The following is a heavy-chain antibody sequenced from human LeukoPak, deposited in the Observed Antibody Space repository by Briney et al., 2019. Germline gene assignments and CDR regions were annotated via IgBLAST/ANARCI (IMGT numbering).Heavy chain of an antibody. CDR2: TYYSGST. V-gene: IGHV4-59*01. J-gene: IGHJ4*02. CDR3: ARDLQVLGGAAAGHFDY. D-gene: IGHD6-13*01. Sequence: SETLSLTCTVSGGSISSYYWSWIRQPPGKGLEWIGYTYYSGSTNYNPSLKSRVTISVDTSKNQFSLKLSSVTAADTAVYYCARDLQVLGGAAAGHFDYWGQGTLVTVSS. CDR1: GGSISSYY.